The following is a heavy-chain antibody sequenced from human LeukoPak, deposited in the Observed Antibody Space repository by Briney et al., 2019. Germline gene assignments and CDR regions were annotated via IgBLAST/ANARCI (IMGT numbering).Heavy chain of an antibody. CDR2: INHSGST. V-gene: IGHV4-34*01. CDR3: ARGQDYDSSGYKGPFDY. D-gene: IGHD3-22*01. Sequence: SETLSLTCAVYGGSFSGYYWSWIRQPPGKGLEWIGEINHSGSTNYNPSLTSRVTISVDTSKNQFSLKLSSVTAADTAVYYCARGQDYDSSGYKGPFDYWGQGTLVTVSS. CDR1: GGSFSGYY. J-gene: IGHJ4*02.